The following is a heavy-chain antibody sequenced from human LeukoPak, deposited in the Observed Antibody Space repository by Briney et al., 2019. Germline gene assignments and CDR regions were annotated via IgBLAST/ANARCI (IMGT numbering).Heavy chain of an antibody. CDR3: ARDPYCSSTSCYFSWFDP. J-gene: IGHJ5*02. V-gene: IGHV1-18*01. CDR1: GYTFTSYG. Sequence: ASVKVSCKASGYTFTSYGISWVRQAPGQGLEWMGWISAYNGNTNYAQKLQGRVTMTTDTSTSTAYMELRSLRSDDTAVYYCARDPYCSSTSCYFSWFDPWGQGTLVTVSS. D-gene: IGHD2-2*01. CDR2: ISAYNGNT.